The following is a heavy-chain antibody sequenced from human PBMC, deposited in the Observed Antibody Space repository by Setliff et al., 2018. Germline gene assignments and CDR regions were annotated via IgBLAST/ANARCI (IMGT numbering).Heavy chain of an antibody. CDR1: GGSISSGSYY. D-gene: IGHD1-26*01. Sequence: SETLSLTCAVSGGSISSGSYYWSWIRQPAGKGLEWVGRLHTSGSTNHNPSLKSRVTISVDTSKNQFSLKLSSVTAADTAVYFCARDNTIVGATDYWGQGTLVTVSS. V-gene: IGHV4-61*02. CDR2: LHTSGST. J-gene: IGHJ4*02. CDR3: ARDNTIVGATDY.